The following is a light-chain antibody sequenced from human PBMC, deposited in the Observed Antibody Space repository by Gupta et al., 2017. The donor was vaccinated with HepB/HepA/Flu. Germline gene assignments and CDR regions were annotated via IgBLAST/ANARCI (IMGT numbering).Light chain of an antibody. J-gene: IGKJ2*03. CDR3: QQSYSTHS. Sequence: DIQMTQSPSSLPASVGDRVTITCRASQSISSYLNWYQQKPGKAPKLLIYAASSLQSGVPSRFSGSGSGTDFTLTSSRLQPEDFATYYWQQSYSTHSFGQGTKLEIK. CDR1: QSISSY. CDR2: AAS. V-gene: IGKV1-39*01.